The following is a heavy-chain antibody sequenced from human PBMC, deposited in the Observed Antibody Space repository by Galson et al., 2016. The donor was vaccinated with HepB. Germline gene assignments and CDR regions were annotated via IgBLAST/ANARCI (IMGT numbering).Heavy chain of an antibody. D-gene: IGHD6-13*01. V-gene: IGHV3-7*03. CDR2: IKQDGSEK. CDR1: GFTFSSYW. J-gene: IGHJ4*02. CDR3: ARGLLNLAAPDY. Sequence: SLRLSCAASGFTFSSYWMSWVRQAPGKGLEWVANIKQDGSEKYYVDSVKGRVTISRDNAKSSLYLQMNSLRAEDTAVYYCARGLLNLAAPDYWCQGTLVTVSS.